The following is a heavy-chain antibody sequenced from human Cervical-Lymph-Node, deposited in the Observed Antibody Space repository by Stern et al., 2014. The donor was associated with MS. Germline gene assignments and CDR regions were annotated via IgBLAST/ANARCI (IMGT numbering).Heavy chain of an antibody. CDR3: AKGRRVVVVATGFDH. Sequence: VQLVESGGCVVQPGKSLRLSCVASGFSFSNYGMHWVRQAPGQGLEWGAGIAYTGRHTDHADSVKGRLTISRDNSKNTLYLQMNSLRAEDTAVYYCAKGRRVVVVATGFDHWGQGTLVTVSS. V-gene: IGHV3-30*18. D-gene: IGHD2-15*01. J-gene: IGHJ4*02. CDR2: IAYTGRHT. CDR1: GFSFSNYG.